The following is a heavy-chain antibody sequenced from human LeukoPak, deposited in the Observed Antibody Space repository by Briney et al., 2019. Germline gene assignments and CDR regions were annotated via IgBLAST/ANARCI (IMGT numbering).Heavy chain of an antibody. D-gene: IGHD4-17*01. J-gene: IGHJ6*02. CDR1: GGSISSGGYY. V-gene: IGHV4-31*03. Sequence: SETLSLTCTVSGGSISSGGYYWSWIRQHPGKGLEWIGYIYYSGSTYYNPSLKSRVTISVDTSKNQFSLKLSSVTAADTAVYYCARDRFTVTTLGLFYYGMDVWGQGTTVTVSS. CDR2: IYYSGST. CDR3: ARDRFTVTTLGLFYYGMDV.